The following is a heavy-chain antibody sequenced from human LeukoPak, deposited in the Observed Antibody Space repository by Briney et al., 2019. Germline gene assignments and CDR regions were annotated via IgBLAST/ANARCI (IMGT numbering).Heavy chain of an antibody. Sequence: SETLSLTCNVSGGSVSNDYWSWIRQTPEKGQEWIAYIQYRGSTFYNPSLRSRVTISLDTSKNQFSLELASVTAADTAVYYCARGGSQFDYWGQGALVTVSS. J-gene: IGHJ4*02. V-gene: IGHV4-59*02. D-gene: IGHD5-12*01. CDR3: ARGGSQFDY. CDR1: GGSVSNDY. CDR2: IQYRGST.